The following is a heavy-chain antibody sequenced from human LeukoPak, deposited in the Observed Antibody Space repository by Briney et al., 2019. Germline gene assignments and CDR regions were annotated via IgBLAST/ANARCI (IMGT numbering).Heavy chain of an antibody. J-gene: IGHJ4*02. D-gene: IGHD2-2*01. CDR3: AKSEYCSSTRCYAPHF. CDR1: GGSISSYY. Sequence: SETLSRTCTVSGGSISSYYWSWIRQPPGKGLEWIGYVYYTGSTNYNPSLKSRVTISVDTSKIQFSLKLSSVTAADTAVYYCAKSEYCSSTRCYAPHFWGQGALVTVSS. V-gene: IGHV4-59*01. CDR2: VYYTGST.